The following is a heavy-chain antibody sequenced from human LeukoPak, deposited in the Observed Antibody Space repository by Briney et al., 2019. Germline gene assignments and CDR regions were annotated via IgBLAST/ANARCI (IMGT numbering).Heavy chain of an antibody. CDR3: AKDTRTGTISGGGDY. Sequence: GRSLRLSCAASGFTFSSYGMHWVRQAPGKGLEWVAVISYDGSNKYYADSVKGRFTISRDNSKNTLYLQMNSLRAEDTAVYYCAKDTRTGTISGGGDYWGQGTLVTVSS. J-gene: IGHJ4*02. CDR2: ISYDGSNK. V-gene: IGHV3-30*18. CDR1: GFTFSSYG. D-gene: IGHD1-1*01.